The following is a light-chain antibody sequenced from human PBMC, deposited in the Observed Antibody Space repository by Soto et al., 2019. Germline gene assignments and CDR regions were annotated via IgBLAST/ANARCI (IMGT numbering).Light chain of an antibody. CDR1: QSVYNK. V-gene: IGKV3-15*01. CDR3: QQYNDWPMYS. J-gene: IGKJ2*01. CDR2: GAS. Sequence: EIVMTQSPATLSVSPGERATLSCRASQSVYNKFAWYQQRPGQAPRLLIYGASTRATGIPARFSGGGSGTEFSLTIRSLQSEDFAVYYCQQYNDWPMYSFGQGTRLEIK.